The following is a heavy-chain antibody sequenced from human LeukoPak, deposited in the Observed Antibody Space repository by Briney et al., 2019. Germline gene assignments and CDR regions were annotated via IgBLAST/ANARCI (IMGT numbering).Heavy chain of an antibody. CDR2: IYPADSTA. Sequence: GESLKISWKASGYSFTTYWIGWVRQMPGKGLEWMGIIYPADSTAHYSPSFEGQVTISVDKSINTAYLQWSRLKASDTAMYYCARDPKSGYSGYESDYWGQGTLVTVSS. V-gene: IGHV5-51*01. CDR3: ARDPKSGYSGYESDY. CDR1: GYSFTTYW. D-gene: IGHD5-12*01. J-gene: IGHJ4*02.